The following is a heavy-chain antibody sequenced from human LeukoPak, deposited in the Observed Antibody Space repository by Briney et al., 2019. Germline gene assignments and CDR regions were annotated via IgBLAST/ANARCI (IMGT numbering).Heavy chain of an antibody. CDR2: ITPSGGNT. Sequence: GGSLRLSCAASGLTFSSYAMGWVRQAPGKGLEWISAITPSGGNTYYADFVKGRFTISRDNSKNTLYLQVNSLRAEDTAVYYCAKGNGYSYGRYYFDYWGQGTLVTVSS. D-gene: IGHD5-18*01. CDR3: AKGNGYSYGRYYFDY. J-gene: IGHJ4*02. CDR1: GLTFSSYA. V-gene: IGHV3-23*01.